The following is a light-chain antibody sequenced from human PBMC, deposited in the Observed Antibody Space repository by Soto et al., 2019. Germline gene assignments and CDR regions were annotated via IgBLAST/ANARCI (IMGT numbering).Light chain of an antibody. V-gene: IGKV3-15*01. CDR1: KSVSNN. CDR3: QQYNNWPPLT. CDR2: GAS. Sequence: EIVVTQSPATLSVSPGERAILSCRASKSVSNNLAWYQQKPGQAPRLLIYGASTRATGIPARFSGSGSGTEFTLSISSLQSEDFAIYYCQQYNNWPPLTFGGGTKVEIK. J-gene: IGKJ4*01.